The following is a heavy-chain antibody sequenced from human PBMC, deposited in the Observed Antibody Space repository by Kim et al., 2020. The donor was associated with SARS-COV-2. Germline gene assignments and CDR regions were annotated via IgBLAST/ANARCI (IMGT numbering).Heavy chain of an antibody. CDR3: ARFYHRSAYSSGWYDYYYYMDV. Sequence: ASVKVSCKPSGYTFTSYGISWVRQAPGQGLEWMGWISAYNGNTNYAQKLQGRVTMTTDTSTSTAYMELRSLRSDDTAVYYCARFYHRSAYSSGWYDYYYYMDVWGKGTTVTVSS. CDR2: ISAYNGNT. V-gene: IGHV1-18*01. CDR1: GYTFTSYG. J-gene: IGHJ6*03. D-gene: IGHD6-19*01.